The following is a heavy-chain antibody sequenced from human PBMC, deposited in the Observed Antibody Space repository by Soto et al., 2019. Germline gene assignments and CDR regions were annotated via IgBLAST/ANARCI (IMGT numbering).Heavy chain of an antibody. CDR2: IIPICGTA. Sequence: QVQLVQSGAEVKKPGSSVKVSCKASGGTFSSDAISWVRQAPGQGLEWMGGIIPICGTANYAQKFQGRVTITADESTSTAYMELSSLRSEDTAVYYCARGDCSGGSCTGLLFDYWGQGTLVTVSS. J-gene: IGHJ4*02. V-gene: IGHV1-69*01. CDR1: GGTFSSDA. D-gene: IGHD2-15*01. CDR3: ARGDCSGGSCTGLLFDY.